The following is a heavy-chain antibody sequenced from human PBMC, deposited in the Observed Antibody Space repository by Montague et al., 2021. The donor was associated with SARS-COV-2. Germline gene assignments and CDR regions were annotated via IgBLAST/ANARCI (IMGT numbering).Heavy chain of an antibody. D-gene: IGHD3-10*01. CDR2: VYMSGST. J-gene: IGHJ5*01. CDR3: ARVSGYGSGSSFNWFDS. CDR1: AGSMNTGGYY. V-gene: IGHV4-61*02. Sequence: TLSLTCSVSAGSMNTGGYYWNWIRQSAGKGLEWIGRVYMSGSTDYNPSLKSRVTMLLDKSANELTLQVTSVTAADTAVYYCARVSGYGSGSSFNWFDSWGQGSVVTVSS.